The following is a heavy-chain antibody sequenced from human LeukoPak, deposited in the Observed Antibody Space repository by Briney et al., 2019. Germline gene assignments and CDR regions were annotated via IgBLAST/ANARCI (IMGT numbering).Heavy chain of an antibody. Sequence: PGGSLRLSCAASGFTFSSYAMSWVRQAPGKGLEWVSAISGSGGSTYYADSVKGRFTISRDNSKNTLYLQMNSLRAEDTAVYYCARDSHEGVVVPAATDYWGQGTLVTVSS. CDR2: ISGSGGST. V-gene: IGHV3-23*01. D-gene: IGHD2-2*01. CDR1: GFTFSSYA. J-gene: IGHJ4*02. CDR3: ARDSHEGVVVPAATDY.